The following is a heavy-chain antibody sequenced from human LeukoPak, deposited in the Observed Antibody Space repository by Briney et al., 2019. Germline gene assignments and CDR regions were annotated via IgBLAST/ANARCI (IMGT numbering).Heavy chain of an antibody. J-gene: IGHJ4*02. V-gene: IGHV3-23*01. CDR3: AKDPSGSGSYVPDY. Sequence: GGSLRLSCAASGFTFSSYAMSWVRQAPGKGLEWVSGISGSGGGTYADSVKGRFTIFRDNSKNTLYLQMNSLRVEDTAVYYCAKDPSGSGSYVPDYWGQGTLVTVSS. CDR2: ISGSGGGT. CDR1: GFTFSSYA. D-gene: IGHD3-10*01.